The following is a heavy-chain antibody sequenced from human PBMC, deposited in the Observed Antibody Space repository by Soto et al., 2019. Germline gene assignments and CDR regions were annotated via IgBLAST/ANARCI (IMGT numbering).Heavy chain of an antibody. Sequence: SLRLSCAASGFTFSMYWMHWVRQAPGKGLLWVSRINGDGTDTTYADSVKGRFTISRDNAKNTVYLQMNGLRAEDTAVYYCAREVGRGSGSYYLDYWGQETLVTVSS. J-gene: IGHJ4*02. CDR1: GFTFSMYW. D-gene: IGHD3-16*01. CDR3: AREVGRGSGSYYLDY. V-gene: IGHV3-74*03. CDR2: INGDGTDT.